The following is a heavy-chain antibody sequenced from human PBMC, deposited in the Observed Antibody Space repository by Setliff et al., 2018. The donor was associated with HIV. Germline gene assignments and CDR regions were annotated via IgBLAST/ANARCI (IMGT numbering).Heavy chain of an antibody. CDR3: VTGAGTSSVDY. D-gene: IGHD3-22*01. Sequence: PGGSLRLSCAASGFIFSNAWMTWVRQGPGKGLEWVGRVKTKTDGGKTDYGTPVKGRFTISRDDSKNTLYLQMNSLRSEDTAVYYCVTGAGTSSVDYWGQGTMVTVSS. CDR1: GFIFSNAW. CDR2: VKTKTDGGKT. J-gene: IGHJ4*02. V-gene: IGHV3-15*01.